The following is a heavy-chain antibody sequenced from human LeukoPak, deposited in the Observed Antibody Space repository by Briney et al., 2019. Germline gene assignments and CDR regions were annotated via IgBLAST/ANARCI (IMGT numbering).Heavy chain of an antibody. CDR2: IYHTGST. CDR1: GYSISSGYY. CDR3: ARVFALGLFGESFYYYYYMDV. D-gene: IGHD3-10*02. Sequence: SETLSLTCTVSGYSISSGYYWGWIRQPPGKGLEWIASIYHTGSTYYSPSLKSRVTISVDTSKNQFSLKLSSVTAADTAVYYCARVFALGLFGESFYYYYYMDVWGKGTTVTVSS. V-gene: IGHV4-38-2*02. J-gene: IGHJ6*03.